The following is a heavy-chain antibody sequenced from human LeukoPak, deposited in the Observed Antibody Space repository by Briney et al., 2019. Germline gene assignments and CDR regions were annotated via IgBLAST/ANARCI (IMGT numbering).Heavy chain of an antibody. Sequence: PSETLSLTCNVSGDSIISSYRAWIRQPPAKGLEWIGYVYYSGLNNFNPSLKSRVTGSVDTSKSQVSLTLNSVTAADTAIYYCARVRWGDFDPWGQGILVTVSS. CDR1: GDSIISSY. J-gene: IGHJ5*02. V-gene: IGHV4-59*01. CDR2: VYYSGLN. D-gene: IGHD2-21*02. CDR3: ARVRWGDFDP.